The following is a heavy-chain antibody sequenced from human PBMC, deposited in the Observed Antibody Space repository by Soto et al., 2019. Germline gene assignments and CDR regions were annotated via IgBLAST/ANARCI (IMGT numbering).Heavy chain of an antibody. CDR3: ARGSGHDYTAFDI. D-gene: IGHD6-19*01. V-gene: IGHV1-2*02. CDR2: INPNSGDT. J-gene: IGHJ3*02. Sequence: GASVKVSCKASGYTFTDHYIHWVRQAPGQGLEWMGWINPNSGDTNYAQKFQGRVTMTRDTSISTAYLELGGLRSDDTAVYYCARGSGHDYTAFDIWGQGTMVTVSS. CDR1: GYTFTDHY.